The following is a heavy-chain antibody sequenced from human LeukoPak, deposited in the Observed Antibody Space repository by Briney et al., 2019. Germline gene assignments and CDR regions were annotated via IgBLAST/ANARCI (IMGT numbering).Heavy chain of an antibody. D-gene: IGHD6-19*01. CDR1: GGSISSSSYY. CDR3: ARIGYSSGWPQIDY. Sequence: SETLSLTCTVSGGSISSSSYYWGWFRQPPGKGLEWIGSIYYSGSTYYNPSLKSRVTISVDTSKNQFSLKLSSVTAADTAVYYCARIGYSSGWPQIDYWGQGTLVTVSS. CDR2: IYYSGST. J-gene: IGHJ4*02. V-gene: IGHV4-39*01.